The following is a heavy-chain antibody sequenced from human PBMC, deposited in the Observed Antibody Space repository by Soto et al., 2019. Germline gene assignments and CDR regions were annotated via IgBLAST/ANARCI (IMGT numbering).Heavy chain of an antibody. J-gene: IGHJ6*02. V-gene: IGHV3-30*18. CDR3: AKDPDLRSVYYYYGMDV. Sequence: QVQLVESGGGVVQPGRSLRLSCAASGFTFSSYGMHWVRQAPGKGLEWVAVISYDGSNKYYADSVKGRFTISRDNSKNTLYLQMNSLRAEDTAVNYCAKDPDLRSVYYYYGMDVWGQGTTVTVSS. CDR2: ISYDGSNK. CDR1: GFTFSSYG.